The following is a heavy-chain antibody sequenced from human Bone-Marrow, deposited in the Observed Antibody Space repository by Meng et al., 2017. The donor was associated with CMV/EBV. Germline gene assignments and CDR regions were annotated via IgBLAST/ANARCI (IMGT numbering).Heavy chain of an antibody. Sequence: GESLKISCAASGFTFSDYYMNWLRQAPGKGLEWGSSICGSSTYIYYADSVKGRFSISRDNAKNSLYLQMNSQRVEDTAVYYCARDERGGTYSVDWGQVTRVTCFS. V-gene: IGHV3-21*01. CDR2: ICGSSTYI. D-gene: IGHD3-10*02. CDR3: ARDERGGTYSVD. CDR1: GFTFSDYY. J-gene: IGHJ4*02.